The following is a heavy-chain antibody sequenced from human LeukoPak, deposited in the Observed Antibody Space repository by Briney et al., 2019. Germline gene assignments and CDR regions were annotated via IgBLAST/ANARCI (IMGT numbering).Heavy chain of an antibody. J-gene: IGHJ3*02. Sequence: PGGSLRLSCAASGFTFSSYGMHWVRQAPGKGLEWVAFIRYDGSNKYYADSVKGRFTISRDNSKNTLYLQMNSLRAEDTAVYYCARGVGIPYCGGDCYSTHAFDIWGQGTMVTVSS. D-gene: IGHD2-21*01. V-gene: IGHV3-30*02. CDR2: IRYDGSNK. CDR1: GFTFSSYG. CDR3: ARGVGIPYCGGDCYSTHAFDI.